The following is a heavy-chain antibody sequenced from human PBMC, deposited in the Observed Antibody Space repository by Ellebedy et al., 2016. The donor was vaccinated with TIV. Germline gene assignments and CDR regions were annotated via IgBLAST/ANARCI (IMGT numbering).Heavy chain of an antibody. J-gene: IGHJ4*02. CDR3: ARQGDYGSGTNYVGEDY. D-gene: IGHD3-10*01. CDR1: GGSLTDYY. CDR2: VHSIGNT. Sequence: SETLSLTXTVSGGSLTDYYWSWIRQPPGKGLEWIGYVHSIGNTNYNPSLKSRVTVSVDTSNNQFSLKLSSVTAADTAVYYCARQGDYGSGTNYVGEDYWGQGTLVTVSS. V-gene: IGHV4-59*08.